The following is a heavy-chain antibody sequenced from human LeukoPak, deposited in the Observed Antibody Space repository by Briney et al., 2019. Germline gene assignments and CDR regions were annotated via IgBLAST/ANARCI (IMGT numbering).Heavy chain of an antibody. CDR3: GRGSYWFDP. CDR2: GNPNSGDT. V-gene: IGHV1-2*02. Sequence: ASVNLSCKSSGYTFTAHDVHWVRLPPGQGLELMGLGNPNSGDTKYADRFQGRVTMTRDTSISTAYMELSRLTFDDTAVYYRGRGSYWFDPWGQGTLVTVSS. CDR1: GYTFTAHD. D-gene: IGHD3-16*01. J-gene: IGHJ5*02.